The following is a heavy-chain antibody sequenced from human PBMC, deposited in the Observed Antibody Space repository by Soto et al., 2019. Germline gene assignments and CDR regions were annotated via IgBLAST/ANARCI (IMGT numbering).Heavy chain of an antibody. D-gene: IGHD2-2*01. V-gene: IGHV4-59*12. Sequence: SETLSLTCTVSGASISRYYWSWIRQSPGKGLEWIGDFYHTGSTIYNPSLKSRVTISVDTSKNQFSLKLSSVTAADTAVYYCARENIVLVPARGWFDPWGQGTLVTVSS. CDR2: FYHTGST. CDR1: GASISRYY. CDR3: ARENIVLVPARGWFDP. J-gene: IGHJ5*02.